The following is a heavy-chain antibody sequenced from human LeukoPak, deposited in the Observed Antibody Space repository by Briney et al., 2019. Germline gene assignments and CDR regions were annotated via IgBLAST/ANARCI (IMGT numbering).Heavy chain of an antibody. J-gene: IGHJ4*02. CDR1: GGSFSGYY. D-gene: IGHD3-22*01. Sequence: PSETPSLTCAVYGGSFSGYYWSWIRQPPGKGLEWIGEINRSGSTNYNPSLKSRVTISVDTSKNQFSLKLSSVTAADTAVYYCARGHVNLNYYDSSGYYYSFVYWGQGTLVTVSS. CDR2: INRSGST. V-gene: IGHV4-34*01. CDR3: ARGHVNLNYYDSSGYYYSFVY.